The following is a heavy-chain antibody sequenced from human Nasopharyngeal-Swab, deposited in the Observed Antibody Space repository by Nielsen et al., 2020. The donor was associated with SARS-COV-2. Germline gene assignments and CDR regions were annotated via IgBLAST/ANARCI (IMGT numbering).Heavy chain of an antibody. J-gene: IGHJ6*03. D-gene: IGHD1-1*01. CDR3: ARDRTNDYYYYMDV. V-gene: IGHV3-23*01. CDR2: ISDGGGSR. CDR1: GFTFRSHA. Sequence: GESLKISCAASGFTFRSHAISWVRQAPGKGLEWVSSISDGGGSRYYADSVKGRFTISRDNAKNSLYLQMNSLRAEDTAVYYCARDRTNDYYYYMDVWGKGTTVTVSS.